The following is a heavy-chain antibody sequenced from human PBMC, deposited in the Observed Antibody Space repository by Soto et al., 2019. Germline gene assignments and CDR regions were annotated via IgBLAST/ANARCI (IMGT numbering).Heavy chain of an antibody. CDR3: ARDHSGYYFDY. CDR2: IWYDGSNK. Sequence: GGSLRLSCAASGFTFSNYGMHWVRQAPGKGLEWVAVIWYDGSNKYYADSVKGRFTISRDDSKNALYLQMNSLRAEDTAVYYCARDHSGYYFDYWGQGTLVTVSS. J-gene: IGHJ4*02. D-gene: IGHD5-12*01. CDR1: GFTFSNYG. V-gene: IGHV3-33*01.